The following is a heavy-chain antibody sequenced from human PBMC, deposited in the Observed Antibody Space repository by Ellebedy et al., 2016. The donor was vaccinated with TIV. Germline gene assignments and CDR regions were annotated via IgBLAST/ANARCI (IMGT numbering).Heavy chain of an antibody. D-gene: IGHD4-17*01. Sequence: GGSLRLSCAAPGFTFSSYWMSWVRQAPGKGLEWVANINQDGSEKYYVDSVKGRFTISRDNAKNSLYLQMNGLGADDTAVYYCVTDGSYGDYRSPTHAFEFWGQGTMVTVSP. CDR3: VTDGSYGDYRSPTHAFEF. CDR1: GFTFSSYW. CDR2: INQDGSEK. V-gene: IGHV3-7*01. J-gene: IGHJ3*01.